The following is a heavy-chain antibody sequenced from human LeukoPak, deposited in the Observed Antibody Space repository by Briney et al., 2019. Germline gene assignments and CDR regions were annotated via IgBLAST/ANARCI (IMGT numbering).Heavy chain of an antibody. J-gene: IGHJ6*02. V-gene: IGHV1-18*01. D-gene: IGHD3-10*01. Sequence: ASVKVSCKASGYTFTSYGISWVRQAPGQGLEWMGWISAYNGNTNYAQTLQGRVTMTTDTSTSTAYMELRSLRSDDTAVYYCARGPEYYYGSGSYDYYGMDVWGQGTTVTVSS. CDR3: ARGPEYYYGSGSYDYYGMDV. CDR1: GYTFTSYG. CDR2: ISAYNGNT.